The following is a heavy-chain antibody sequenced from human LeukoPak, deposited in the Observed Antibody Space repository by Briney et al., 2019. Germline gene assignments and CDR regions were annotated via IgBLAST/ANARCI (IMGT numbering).Heavy chain of an antibody. D-gene: IGHD3-3*01. CDR3: ARFYYDFWSGQNWFDP. CDR1: GFSISSGYY. J-gene: IGHJ5*02. V-gene: IGHV4-38-2*02. Sequence: SETLSLTCTVSGFSISSGYYWGWIRQPPGKGLEWIGSIYHSGSTYYNPSLKSRVTISVDTSKNQFSLKLSSVTAADTAVYYCARFYYDFWSGQNWFDPWGQGTLVTVSS. CDR2: IYHSGST.